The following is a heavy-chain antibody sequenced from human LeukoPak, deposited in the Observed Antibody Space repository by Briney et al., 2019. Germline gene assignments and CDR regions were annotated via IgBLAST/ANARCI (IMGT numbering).Heavy chain of an antibody. CDR2: LNPNSGDT. Sequence: ASVKVSCKASGYTFTDYYMHWVRQAPGQGLEWMGWLNPNSGDTNYAQKFQGRVSMTRDTSISTAYMDLSDLRSDDTAVYYCARGRNIEMTTMSRVSDYWGQGTLVTVSS. D-gene: IGHD5-24*01. CDR1: GYTFTDYY. J-gene: IGHJ4*02. V-gene: IGHV1-2*02. CDR3: ARGRNIEMTTMSRVSDY.